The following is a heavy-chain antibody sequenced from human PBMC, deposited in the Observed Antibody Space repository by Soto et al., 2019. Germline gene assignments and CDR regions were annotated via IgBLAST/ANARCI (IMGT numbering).Heavy chain of an antibody. CDR2: IYYSGST. V-gene: IGHV4-59*08. J-gene: IGHJ3*02. Sequence: SETLSLTCTVSGGSISSYYWSWIRQPPGKGLEWIGYIYYSGSTNYNPSLKSRVTISVDTSKNQFSLKLSSVTAADTAVYYCARLGVVPAAMGALDIWGQGTMVTVSS. CDR1: GGSISSYY. CDR3: ARLGVVPAAMGALDI. D-gene: IGHD2-2*01.